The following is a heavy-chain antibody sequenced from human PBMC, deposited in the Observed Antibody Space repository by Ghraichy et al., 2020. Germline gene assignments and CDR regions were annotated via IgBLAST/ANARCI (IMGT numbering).Heavy chain of an antibody. V-gene: IGHV3-7*01. CDR2: INPDGGEK. Sequence: GGSLRLSCAASGFTFSGFWMNWVRQAPGKGLEYVANINPDGGEKNYVDSAKGRFTISRDNAKNSLSLQMNSLRAEDTAVYYCARGAWVSTSYGISFDQWGLGTLVTVSS. CDR1: GFTFSGFW. CDR3: ARGAWVSTSYGISFDQ. D-gene: IGHD3-3*01. J-gene: IGHJ4*02.